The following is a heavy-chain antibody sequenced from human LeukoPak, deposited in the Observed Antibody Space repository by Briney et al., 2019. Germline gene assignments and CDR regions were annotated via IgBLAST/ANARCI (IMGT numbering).Heavy chain of an antibody. V-gene: IGHV4-39*07. J-gene: IGHJ4*02. CDR3: ARGVGQLALYY. Sequence: SETLSLTCTVSGGSISSSSYYWGWIRQPPGKGLEWIGSIYYSGSTYYNPSLKRRVTISVDTSKNQFSLKLSSVTAADTAVYYCARGVGQLALYYWGQGTLVTVSS. CDR2: IYYSGST. D-gene: IGHD6-13*01. CDR1: GGSISSSSYY.